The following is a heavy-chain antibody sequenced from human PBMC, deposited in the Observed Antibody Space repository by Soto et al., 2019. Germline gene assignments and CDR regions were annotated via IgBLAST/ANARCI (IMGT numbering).Heavy chain of an antibody. CDR3: ARDPRGDCSGGSCYSGAFDI. D-gene: IGHD2-15*01. CDR2: IWYDGSNK. CDR1: GFTFSSYG. Sequence: QVQPVESGGGVVQPGRSLRLSCAASGFTFSSYGMHWVRQAPGKGLEWVAVIWYDGSNKYYADSVKGRFTISRDNSKNTLYLQMNSLRAEDTAVYYCARDPRGDCSGGSCYSGAFDIWGQGTMVTVSS. J-gene: IGHJ3*02. V-gene: IGHV3-33*01.